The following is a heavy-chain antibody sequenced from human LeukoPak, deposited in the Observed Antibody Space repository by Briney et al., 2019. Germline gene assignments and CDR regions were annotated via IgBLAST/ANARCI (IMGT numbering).Heavy chain of an antibody. D-gene: IGHD2-2*01. Sequence: SETLSLTCTVSGGSISSGGYYWSWIRQHPGKGLEWIGYIYYSGSTYYNPSLKSRVTISVDTSKNQFSLKLSSVTAADTAVYYSARDNIVVVPAAMRGYYYGMDVWGQGTTVTVSS. CDR3: ARDNIVVVPAAMRGYYYGMDV. V-gene: IGHV4-31*03. CDR2: IYYSGST. CDR1: GGSISSGGYY. J-gene: IGHJ6*02.